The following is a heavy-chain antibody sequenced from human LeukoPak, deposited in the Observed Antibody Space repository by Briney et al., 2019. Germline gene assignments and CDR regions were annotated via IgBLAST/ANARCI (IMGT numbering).Heavy chain of an antibody. CDR2: INHSGST. J-gene: IGHJ4*02. CDR3: ARGGFYCGGDCYVDY. CDR1: GGSISPYY. V-gene: IGHV4-34*01. D-gene: IGHD2-21*02. Sequence: SETLSLTCAVYGGSISPYYWSWIRQPPGKGLEWIGEINHSGSTNYNPSLKSRVTISVDTSKNQFSLRLSSVTAADTAVYYCARGGFYCGGDCYVDYWGQGTLVTVSS.